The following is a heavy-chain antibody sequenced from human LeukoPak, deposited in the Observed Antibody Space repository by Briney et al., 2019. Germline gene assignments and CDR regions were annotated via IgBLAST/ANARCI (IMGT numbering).Heavy chain of an antibody. CDR2: IYPGDSDT. V-gene: IGHV5-51*01. D-gene: IGHD3-10*01. J-gene: IGHJ5*02. CDR3: ARRGGLYGSGSYRFDP. Sequence: GESLKISCKASGYSFTTHWIGWVRQMPGKGLEWMGIIYPGDSDTRYSPSFQGHVTISADKSISTAYLQWSSLKASDTAMYYCARRGGLYGSGSYRFDPWGQGTLVTVSS. CDR1: GYSFTTHW.